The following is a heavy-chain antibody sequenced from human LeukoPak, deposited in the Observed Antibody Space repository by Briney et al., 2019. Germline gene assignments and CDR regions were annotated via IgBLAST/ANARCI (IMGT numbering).Heavy chain of an antibody. CDR3: ARLGSASGFDY. J-gene: IGHJ4*02. CDR1: GGSISSGGYP. V-gene: IGHV4-30-2*01. Sequence: SQTLSLTCAVSGGSISSGGYPWSWIRQPPGKGLEWIGYIYHSGSTYYNPSLKSRVTISVDRSKNQFSLKLSSVTAADTAVYYCARLGSASGFDYWGQGTLVTVSS. D-gene: IGHD2-15*01. CDR2: IYHSGST.